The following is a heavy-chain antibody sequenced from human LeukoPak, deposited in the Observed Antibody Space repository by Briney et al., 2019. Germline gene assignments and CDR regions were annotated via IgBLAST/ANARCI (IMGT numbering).Heavy chain of an antibody. Sequence: ASVKVSCKASGYTFIDYYIHWVRQAPEQGLEWMGWINPNSGGTNYAQKFQGRVTMTRDTSISTAYMELSRLRSDDTAVYYCARGRQQLGPYWGQGTLVTVSS. D-gene: IGHD6-13*01. J-gene: IGHJ4*02. CDR2: INPNSGGT. CDR1: GYTFIDYY. V-gene: IGHV1-2*02. CDR3: ARGRQQLGPY.